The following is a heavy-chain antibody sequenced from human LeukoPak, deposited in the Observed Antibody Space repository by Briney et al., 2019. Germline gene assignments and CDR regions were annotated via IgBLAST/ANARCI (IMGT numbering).Heavy chain of an antibody. Sequence: GGSLRLSCAASGFTFSSYAMSWVRQAPGKGLEWVSAISGSGGGTYYADSVKGRFTISRDNSKNTLYLQMNSLRAEDTAVYYCAKDLATLTTVTRYLDYWGQGTLVTVSS. CDR2: ISGSGGGT. V-gene: IGHV3-23*01. D-gene: IGHD4-17*01. CDR1: GFTFSSYA. J-gene: IGHJ4*02. CDR3: AKDLATLTTVTRYLDY.